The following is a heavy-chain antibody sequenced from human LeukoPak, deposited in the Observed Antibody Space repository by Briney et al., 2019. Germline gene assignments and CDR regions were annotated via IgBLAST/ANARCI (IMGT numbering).Heavy chain of an antibody. CDR3: AKVEGLYSSSWLDAFDI. CDR1: GFTFSSYA. V-gene: IGHV3-23*01. CDR2: ISGSGGST. J-gene: IGHJ3*02. Sequence: GGSLRLSCAASGFTFSSYAMSWVRQAPGKGLEWVSAISGSGGSTYCADSVKGRFTISRDNSKNTLYLQMNSLRAEDTAVYYCAKVEGLYSSSWLDAFDIWGQGTMVTVSS. D-gene: IGHD6-13*01.